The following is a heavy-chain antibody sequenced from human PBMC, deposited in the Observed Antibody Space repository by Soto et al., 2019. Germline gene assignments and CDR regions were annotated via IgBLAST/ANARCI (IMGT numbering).Heavy chain of an antibody. CDR2: ISSSAVDI. J-gene: IGHJ6*02. CDR3: ATPLRELRVYHYSGMDV. Sequence: EVQLKESGGGVVKTGVSLRLSCVASGFVFSYYSINWVRQAPGKGLEWVASISSSAVDIYYGDSVKGRFTISRTNARNLLFLHMKGLRAEDTAVYHCATPLRELRVYHYSGMDVWGQRTTVTV. D-gene: IGHD3-10*01. CDR1: GFVFSYYS. V-gene: IGHV3-21*02.